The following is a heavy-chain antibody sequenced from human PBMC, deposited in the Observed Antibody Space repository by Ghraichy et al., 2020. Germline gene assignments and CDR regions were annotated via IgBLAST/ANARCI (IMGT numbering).Heavy chain of an antibody. V-gene: IGHV3-7*03. CDR2: INQDGREK. CDR3: SSGDTFDI. D-gene: IGHD3-10*01. Sequence: GESLNISCAASGLIFSSYWMTWVRQAPGKGLEWVANINQDGREKYYVGSVKGRFTISRDKAKNSLYLQMNNLSAEDTAVYYCSSGDTFDIWGRGTMVTVSS. J-gene: IGHJ3*02. CDR1: GLIFSSYW.